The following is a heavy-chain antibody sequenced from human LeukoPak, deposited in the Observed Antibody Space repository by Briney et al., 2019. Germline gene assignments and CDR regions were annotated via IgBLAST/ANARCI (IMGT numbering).Heavy chain of an antibody. CDR1: GGSISSYY. V-gene: IGHV4-59*08. CDR2: IYYSGTT. CDR3: ARHVQELLWFGEFSDFDY. J-gene: IGHJ4*02. Sequence: SSETLSLTCTVSGGSISSYYWNWLRQPPGKGLEWIGYIYYSGTTNYNPSLKSRVSMSVDTSKNQFSLKLSSVTAADTAVYYCARHVQELLWFGEFSDFDYWGQGTLVTVSS. D-gene: IGHD3-10*01.